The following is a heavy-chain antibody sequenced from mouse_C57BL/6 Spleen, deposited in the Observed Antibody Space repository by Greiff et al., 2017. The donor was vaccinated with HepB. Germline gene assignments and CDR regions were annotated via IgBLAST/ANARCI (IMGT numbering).Heavy chain of an antibody. D-gene: IGHD1-1*01. V-gene: IGHV1-69*01. J-gene: IGHJ2*01. CDR1: GYTFTSYW. CDR2: IDPSDSYT. CDR3: ARGGKYYPGYYFDY. Sequence: QVQLQQPGAELVMPGASVKLSCKASGYTFTSYWMHWVKQRPGQGLEWIGEIDPSDSYTNYNQKFKGKSTLTVDKSSSTAYMQISSLTSEDSAVYYCARGGKYYPGYYFDYWGQGTTLTVSS.